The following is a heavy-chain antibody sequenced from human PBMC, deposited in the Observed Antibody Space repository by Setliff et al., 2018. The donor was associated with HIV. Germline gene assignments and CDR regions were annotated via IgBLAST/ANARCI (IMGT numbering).Heavy chain of an antibody. CDR2: ISPYNGHT. D-gene: IGHD4-17*01. CDR3: ARTDYGGNSGGNYFDY. J-gene: IGHJ4*02. V-gene: IGHV1-18*01. Sequence: ASVKVSCKASGFTFTTYDITWVRQAPGQGLEWLGWISPYNGHTNFAQKFQGRVTMTTDTATSTAYMEVRSLRSDDTAVYYCARTDYGGNSGGNYFDYWGQGSLVTVSS. CDR1: GFTFTTYD.